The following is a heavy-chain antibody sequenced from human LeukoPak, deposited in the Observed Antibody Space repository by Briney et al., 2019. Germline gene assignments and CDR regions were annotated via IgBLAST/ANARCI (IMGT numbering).Heavy chain of an antibody. Sequence: GGSLILSCAASGFSFSRYTMNWVRQAPGQGLEWISYIDTTSTTTNYADSVRGRFNISRDNDKNSLYLQMDSLRAEDTALYYCARGLVVVAQYFQHWGQGTLVTVSS. J-gene: IGHJ1*01. V-gene: IGHV3-48*01. CDR2: IDTTSTTT. CDR1: GFSFSRYT. CDR3: ARGLVVVAQYFQH. D-gene: IGHD2-15*01.